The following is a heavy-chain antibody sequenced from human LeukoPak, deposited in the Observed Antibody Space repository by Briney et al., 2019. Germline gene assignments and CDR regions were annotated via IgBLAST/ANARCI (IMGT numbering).Heavy chain of an antibody. CDR2: IIPIFGAA. Sequence: SVKVSCKASGGTFSSYAISWVRQAPGQGLEWMGGIIPIFGAANYAQKFQGRVTITADESTSTAYMELSSLRSEDTAVYYCATDYGGKRHAFDIWGQGTMVTVSS. CDR3: ATDYGGKRHAFDI. D-gene: IGHD4-23*01. V-gene: IGHV1-69*01. CDR1: GGTFSSYA. J-gene: IGHJ3*02.